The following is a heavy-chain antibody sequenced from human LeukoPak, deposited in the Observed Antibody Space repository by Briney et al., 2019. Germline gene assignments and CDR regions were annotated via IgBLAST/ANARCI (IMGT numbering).Heavy chain of an antibody. CDR2: FSHDEVST. J-gene: IGHJ6*03. Sequence: QAGGSLTPSVAAPGFTSSRHLMHWVRQPPGKGLGWVPLFSHDEVSTYYVDSVKGRFTISRDKSKNTLFLQMNSLRPEDTAVYYCARQATSLGYFYSYLDVWGTGTTVTVSS. CDR3: ARQATSLGYFYSYLDV. CDR1: GFTSSRHL. V-gene: IGHV3-30*03.